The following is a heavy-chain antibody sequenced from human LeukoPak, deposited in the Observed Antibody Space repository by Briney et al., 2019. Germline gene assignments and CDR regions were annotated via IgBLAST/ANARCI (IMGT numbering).Heavy chain of an antibody. CDR1: GYTFTGYY. J-gene: IGHJ6*02. Sequence: ASVKVSCKASGYTFTGYYMHWVRQAPGQGLEWMGWINPNSGGTNYAQKFQGRVTMTRDTSISTAYMELSRLRSDDTAVYYCAREDCGGDCSPLDYYGMDVWGQGTTVTVSS. CDR3: AREDCGGDCSPLDYYGMDV. CDR2: INPNSGGT. V-gene: IGHV1-2*02. D-gene: IGHD2-21*02.